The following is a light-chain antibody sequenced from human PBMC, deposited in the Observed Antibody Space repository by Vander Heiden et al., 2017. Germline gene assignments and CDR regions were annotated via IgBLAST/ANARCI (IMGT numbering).Light chain of an antibody. CDR3: QQYGSSVSYT. V-gene: IGKV3-20*01. CDR2: GAS. J-gene: IGKJ2*01. Sequence: EIVLTQSPGTLSLSPGERATLSCRASQSVYSNYLAWYQQKPGQAPRLLIYGASSRATGIPDRFSGSGSGTDFTLTISRLESEDFAVYYCQQYGSSVSYTFSQGTKLEIK. CDR1: QSVYSNY.